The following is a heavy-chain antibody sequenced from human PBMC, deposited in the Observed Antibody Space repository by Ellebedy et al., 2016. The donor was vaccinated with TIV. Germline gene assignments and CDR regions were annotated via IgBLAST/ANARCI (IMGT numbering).Heavy chain of an antibody. Sequence: GESLKISXAASGFTFSSYWMNWVRQAPGKGLEWVANIKEDGSDKYYVDSVKGRFTISRDNAKNSLYLQMNSLTAEDTAVYYCARDLGTQWLPQYYFDYWGQGTLVTVSS. J-gene: IGHJ4*02. CDR1: GFTFSSYW. CDR2: IKEDGSDK. D-gene: IGHD6-19*01. V-gene: IGHV3-7*01. CDR3: ARDLGTQWLPQYYFDY.